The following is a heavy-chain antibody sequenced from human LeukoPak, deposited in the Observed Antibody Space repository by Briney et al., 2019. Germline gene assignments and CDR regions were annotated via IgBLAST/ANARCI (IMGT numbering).Heavy chain of an antibody. D-gene: IGHD3-10*01. CDR1: GFTFSSYW. J-gene: IGHJ3*02. CDR3: AREGGVWFGDFNDAFDI. Sequence: GGSLRLSCAASGFTFSSYWMSWVRQAPGKGLEWVANIKQDGSEKYYVDSVKGRFTISRDNAKNSLYLQMNSLRADDTAVYYCAREGGVWFGDFNDAFDIWGQGTMVTVSS. CDR2: IKQDGSEK. V-gene: IGHV3-7*01.